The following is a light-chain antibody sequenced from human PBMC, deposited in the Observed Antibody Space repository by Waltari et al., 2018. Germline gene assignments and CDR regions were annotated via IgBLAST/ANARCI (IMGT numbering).Light chain of an antibody. J-gene: IGLJ3*02. Sequence: QSVLTQPPSTSGTPGQRVTISCSGSSSNIGPYYVYWYHQLPGTAPKLRIYRNNQRPSGVPGRFSGSKSGTAASLAISGLRSEDEADYYCATWDDSLTAWVCGGGTKLTVL. V-gene: IGLV1-47*01. CDR2: RNN. CDR1: SSNIGPYY. CDR3: ATWDDSLTAWV.